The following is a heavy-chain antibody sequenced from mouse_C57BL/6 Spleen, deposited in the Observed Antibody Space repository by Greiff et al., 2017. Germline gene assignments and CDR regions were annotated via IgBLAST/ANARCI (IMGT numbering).Heavy chain of an antibody. CDR3: ARGQDDGDTGYYAMDY. V-gene: IGHV5-4*03. Sequence: EVMLVESGGGLVKPGGSLKLSCAASGFTFSSYAMSWVRQTPEKRLEWVATISDGGSYTYYPDNVKGRFTISRDNAKNNLYLQMSHLKSEDTAMYYCARGQDDGDTGYYAMDYWGQGTSVTVSS. CDR1: GFTFSSYA. D-gene: IGHD2-13*01. J-gene: IGHJ4*01. CDR2: ISDGGSYT.